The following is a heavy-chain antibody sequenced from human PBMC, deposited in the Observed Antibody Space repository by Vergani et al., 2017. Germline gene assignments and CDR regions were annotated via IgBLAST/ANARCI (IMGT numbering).Heavy chain of an antibody. CDR1: GLTFSSYG. V-gene: IGHV3-30*18. Sequence: QVQLVESGGGVVQPGRSLRLSCAASGLTFSSYGMHWVRQAPGKGLEWVAVISYDGSNKYYADSVKGRFTISRDNSKNTLYLQMNSLRAEDTAVYYCAKDPSSPTVTSDYYYYYGMDVWGQGTTVTVSS. CDR3: AKDPSSPTVTSDYYYYYGMDV. J-gene: IGHJ6*02. D-gene: IGHD4-11*01. CDR2: ISYDGSNK.